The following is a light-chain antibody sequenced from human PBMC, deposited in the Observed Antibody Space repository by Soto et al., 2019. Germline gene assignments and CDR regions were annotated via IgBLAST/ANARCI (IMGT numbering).Light chain of an antibody. V-gene: IGKV1-5*01. CDR1: QSVSRR. CDR3: HTYNSYSLHT. Sequence: DIQMTQSPSTLSASVGDRITITCRASQSVSRRLAWYQQKPGKAPKLLIYDASCVESGVPSRFSGRGSGTEFTLTISSLQPDDCATYYCHTYNSYSLHTFGQGTKLES. CDR2: DAS. J-gene: IGKJ2*01.